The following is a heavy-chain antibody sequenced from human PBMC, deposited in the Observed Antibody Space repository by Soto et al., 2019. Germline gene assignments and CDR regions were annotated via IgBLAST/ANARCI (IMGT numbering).Heavy chain of an antibody. CDR1: SGPSSSHN. D-gene: IGHD1-1*01. CDR3: VRQGIGNLHGLVDV. CDR2: VYSTGGT. J-gene: IGHJ6*02. V-gene: IGHV4-59*08. Sequence: QVQLQQSGPGLVKPSETLSLTCSVSSGPSSSHNWGWIRQPPGRGLEWIGYVYSTGGTSYNPSLKRRVTISADTSTHHISLTLPSVTAADTAVYYCVRQGIGNLHGLVDVWGQGTTVRVSS.